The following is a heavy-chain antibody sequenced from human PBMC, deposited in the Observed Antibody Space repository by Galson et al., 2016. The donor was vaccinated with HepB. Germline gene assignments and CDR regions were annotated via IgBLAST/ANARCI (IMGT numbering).Heavy chain of an antibody. CDR3: ARDRRYDFSSGYPRYGMEV. CDR2: IYYTGST. CDR1: GGSVRSGIYY. D-gene: IGHD3-3*01. Sequence: ETLSLTCTVSGGSVRSGIYYWRWIRQPPGEGLEWIGHIYYTGSTNYNPSLKSRVTISLDTSKNQFSLRMTSVTAADTAVYYCARDRRYDFSSGYPRYGMEVWGHGTTVTVSS. V-gene: IGHV4-61*01. J-gene: IGHJ6*02.